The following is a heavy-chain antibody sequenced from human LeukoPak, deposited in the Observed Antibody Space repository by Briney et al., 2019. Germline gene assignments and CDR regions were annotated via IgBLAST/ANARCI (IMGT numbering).Heavy chain of an antibody. J-gene: IGHJ6*03. Sequence: ASVKVSCKASGSTFTSYGFGWVRQPPGQGLEWMGWSSAYNGNTNYAQKLQGRVTMTTDTSTSTAYMELSRLRSDDAAVYYCARDKQLDWAHYFYYYMDVWGKGTTVSVSS. CDR3: ARDKQLDWAHYFYYYMDV. D-gene: IGHD1-1*01. CDR2: SSAYNGNT. V-gene: IGHV1-18*01. CDR1: GSTFTSYG.